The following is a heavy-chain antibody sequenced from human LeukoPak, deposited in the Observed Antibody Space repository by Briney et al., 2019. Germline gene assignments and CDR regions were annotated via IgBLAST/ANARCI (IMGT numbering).Heavy chain of an antibody. CDR2: IRSKANSYAT. D-gene: IGHD3-22*01. CDR1: GFTFSGSA. CDR3: TRPQSDYSDSSGYPY. J-gene: IGHJ4*02. Sequence: GGSLKLSCAASGFTFSGSAMHWVRQAAGKGVEWVGRIRSKANSYATAYAASVKGRFTTSRDHSKNTAYLQMNSLKTEDTAVYYCTRPQSDYSDSSGYPYWGQGPLVTVSS. V-gene: IGHV3-73*01.